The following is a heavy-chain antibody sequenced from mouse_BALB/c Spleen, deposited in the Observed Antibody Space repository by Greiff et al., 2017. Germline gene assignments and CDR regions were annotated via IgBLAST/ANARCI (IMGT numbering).Heavy chain of an antibody. V-gene: IGHV2-2*02. J-gene: IGHJ3*01. CDR2: IWSGGST. D-gene: IGHD1-1*01. CDR1: GFSLTSYG. Sequence: VQLKESGPGLVQPSQSLSITCTVSGFSLTSYGVHWVRQSPGKGLEWLGVIWSGGSTDYNAAFISRLSISKDNSKSQVFFKMNSLQANDTAIYYCARNYYGSSQAWFAYWGQGTLVTVSA. CDR3: ARNYYGSSQAWFAY.